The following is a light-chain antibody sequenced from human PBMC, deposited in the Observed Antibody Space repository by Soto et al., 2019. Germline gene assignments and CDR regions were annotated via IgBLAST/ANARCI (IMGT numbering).Light chain of an antibody. J-gene: IGLJ1*01. CDR3: CSFAGSSTYV. Sequence: QSALTQPASVSGSPGQSITISCTGTSRDVGTYTLVSWYQQHPDKAPKLMIYETSKRPSAVSNRFSGSKSGNTASLTISGLQAEDEADYYCCSFAGSSTYVFGTGTKVTVL. CDR2: ETS. V-gene: IGLV2-23*01. CDR1: SRDVGTYTL.